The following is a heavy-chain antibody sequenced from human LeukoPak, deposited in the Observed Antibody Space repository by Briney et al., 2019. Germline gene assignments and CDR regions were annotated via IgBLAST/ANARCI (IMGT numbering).Heavy chain of an antibody. CDR3: ATEGGWQPTDYGDHVY. D-gene: IGHD4-17*01. CDR1: GYTFTGYY. Sequence: GASVKLSCKASGYTFTGYYMHWVRQPPGQGLEWMGWLTPYNGNTNYPQKLQGRVTMTTDTSTSTAYMELRSLRSDDTALYYCATEGGWQPTDYGDHVYWGQGTLVTVSS. J-gene: IGHJ4*02. V-gene: IGHV1-18*04. CDR2: LTPYNGNT.